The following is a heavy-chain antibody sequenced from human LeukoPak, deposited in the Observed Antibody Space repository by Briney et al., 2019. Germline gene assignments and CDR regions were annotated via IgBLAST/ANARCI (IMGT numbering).Heavy chain of an antibody. Sequence: GSLRLSWTASGFTFGDYTMSWVRQAPGKGPEWVGFIRVKAYGGTTEYAASVKGRFTISRDDSKSIAYLQMNSLKTEDTAVYYCTTDYNSRNHLDAFDIWGRGTLVTVSS. D-gene: IGHD1-14*01. CDR1: GFTFGDYT. J-gene: IGHJ3*02. V-gene: IGHV3-49*04. CDR3: TTDYNSRNHLDAFDI. CDR2: IRVKAYGGTT.